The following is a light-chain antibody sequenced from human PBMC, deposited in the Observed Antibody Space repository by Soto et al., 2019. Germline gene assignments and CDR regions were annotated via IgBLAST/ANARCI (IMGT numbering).Light chain of an antibody. CDR3: SSYTSSTLWV. CDR1: SSDVGGYNY. V-gene: IGLV2-14*01. J-gene: IGLJ3*02. Sequence: QSALTQPASVSGSPGQSITISCTGTSSDVGGYNYVSWNQQHPGKAPKLMIYEVSNRPSGVSNRFSGSKSGNTASLTISGLQAEDEADYYCSSYTSSTLWVFGGGTKVTVL. CDR2: EVS.